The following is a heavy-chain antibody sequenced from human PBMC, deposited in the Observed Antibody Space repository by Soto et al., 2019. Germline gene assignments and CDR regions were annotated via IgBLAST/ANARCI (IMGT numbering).Heavy chain of an antibody. Sequence: GGSLRLSCAASGFTFDDYAMHWVRQAPGKGLEWVSGISWNSGSIGYADSVKGRFTISRDNAKNSLYLQMNSLRAEDTALYYCAKDREFDTMVRGVIISSLDYWGQGTLVTGSS. V-gene: IGHV3-9*01. CDR1: GFTFDDYA. J-gene: IGHJ4*02. CDR3: AKDREFDTMVRGVIISSLDY. CDR2: ISWNSGSI. D-gene: IGHD3-10*01.